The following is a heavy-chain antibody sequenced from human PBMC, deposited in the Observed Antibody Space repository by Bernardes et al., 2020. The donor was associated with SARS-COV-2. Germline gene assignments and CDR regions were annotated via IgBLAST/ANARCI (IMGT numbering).Heavy chain of an antibody. J-gene: IGHJ5*02. Sequence: GGSLRLSCAASGFTFSNAWMSWVRQAPGKGLEWVGRIKSKTDGGTTDYAAPVKGRFTISRDDSKNTLYLQMNSLKTEDTAVYYCTTESSSGWYNWFDPWDQGTLVTVSS. D-gene: IGHD6-19*01. V-gene: IGHV3-15*01. CDR2: IKSKTDGGTT. CDR3: TTESSSGWYNWFDP. CDR1: GFTFSNAW.